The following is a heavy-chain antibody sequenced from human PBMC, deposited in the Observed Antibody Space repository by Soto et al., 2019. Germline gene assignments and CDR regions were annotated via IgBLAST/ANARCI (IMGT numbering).Heavy chain of an antibody. D-gene: IGHD2-2*01. V-gene: IGHV5-51*01. CDR3: AKHEGYCSTTTCSNFDP. CDR2: IYPGDSDS. CDR1: GFTFTSYW. J-gene: IGHJ5*02. Sequence: GESLKISCKGSGFTFTSYWIAWVRQMPGKGLEWMGIIYPGDSDSSYSPSFQGQVTISADKSINTAYLHWSSLKASDTAIYYCAKHEGYCSTTTCSNFDPWGQGTLVTVSS.